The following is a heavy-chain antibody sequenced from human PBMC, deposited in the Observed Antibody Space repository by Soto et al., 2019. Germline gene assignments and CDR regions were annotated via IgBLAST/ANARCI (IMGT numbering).Heavy chain of an antibody. CDR1: EDSASSNNAA. J-gene: IGHJ4*02. V-gene: IGHV6-1*01. Sequence: SQTLSLTCAISEDSASSNNAAWNWVRQSPSRGLEWLGRTYYRSQWYSDYAVSVKSRMTINADTSKNLFSLHLNSVTPEDTAVYYCARERTCGYDFFDYWGQGTLVTVSS. CDR3: ARERTCGYDFFDY. CDR2: TYYRSQWYS. D-gene: IGHD5-12*01.